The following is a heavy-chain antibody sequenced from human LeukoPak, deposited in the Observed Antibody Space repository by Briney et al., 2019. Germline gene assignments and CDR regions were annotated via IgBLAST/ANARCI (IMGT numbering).Heavy chain of an antibody. J-gene: IGHJ4*02. CDR3: ARGLGSGWDFDY. CDR1: GGSISSYY. D-gene: IGHD6-19*01. Sequence: SETLSLTCTVAGGSISSYYWSWIRQPPGKGLEWIGYIYYSGSTNYNPSLKSRVTRSVDTSKNQFSLKLSSVTAADTAVYYCARGLGSGWDFDYWGQGTLVTVSS. CDR2: IYYSGST. V-gene: IGHV4-59*08.